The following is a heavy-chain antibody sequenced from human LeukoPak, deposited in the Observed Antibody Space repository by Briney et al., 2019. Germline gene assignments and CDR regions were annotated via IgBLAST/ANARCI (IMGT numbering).Heavy chain of an antibody. Sequence: GGSLRLSCAAPGFTFSSYAMHWVRQAPGKGMHWVAVISYDGSNKYYADSVKGRFAISRDNSKNTLYLQMNSLRAEDTAVYYCAREGLREVRGSFDYWGQGTLVTVSS. V-gene: IGHV3-30*09. D-gene: IGHD3-10*01. CDR1: GFTFSSYA. J-gene: IGHJ4*02. CDR2: ISYDGSNK. CDR3: AREGLREVRGSFDY.